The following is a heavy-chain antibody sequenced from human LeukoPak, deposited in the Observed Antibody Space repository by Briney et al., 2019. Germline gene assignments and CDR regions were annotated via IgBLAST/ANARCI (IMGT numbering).Heavy chain of an antibody. CDR1: GFTVSSNY. D-gene: IGHD1-20*01. CDR3: ARGGGTITIKGSDY. J-gene: IGHJ4*02. CDR2: IYSGGST. V-gene: IGHV3-53*01. Sequence: GGSLRLSCAASGFTVSSNYMSWVRQAPGKGLVWVSVIYSGGSTYYADSVKGRFTISRDNSKNTLYLQMNSLRAEDTAVYYCARGGGTITIKGSDYWGQGTLVTVSS.